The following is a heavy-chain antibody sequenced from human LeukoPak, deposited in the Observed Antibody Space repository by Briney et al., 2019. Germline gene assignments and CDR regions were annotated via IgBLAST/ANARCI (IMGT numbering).Heavy chain of an antibody. CDR2: ITSSSSVK. V-gene: IGHV3-48*01. CDR3: AKDFVGSSLWYFDY. D-gene: IGHD6-6*01. J-gene: IGHJ4*02. CDR1: GFSFSNYN. Sequence: GGSLRLSCIASGFSFSNYNMNWVRQAPGKGLEWISYITSSSSVKQYADSVKGRFTISRDNSKNTLYLQMNSLRAEDTAVYYCAKDFVGSSLWYFDYWGQGTLVTVSS.